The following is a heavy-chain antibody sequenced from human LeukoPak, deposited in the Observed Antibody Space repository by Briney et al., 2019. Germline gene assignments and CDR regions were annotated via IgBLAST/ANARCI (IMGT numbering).Heavy chain of an antibody. CDR1: GGSISSYY. Sequence: SETLSLTCTVSGGSISSYYWSWIRQPAGKGLEWIGRIYTSGSTNYNPSLKSRVTMSVDTSKNQFSLKLSSVTAADTAVYYCARNGGSWYRGDFYYYMDVWGKGTTVTVSS. D-gene: IGHD6-13*01. J-gene: IGHJ6*03. V-gene: IGHV4-4*07. CDR3: ARNGGSWYRGDFYYYMDV. CDR2: IYTSGST.